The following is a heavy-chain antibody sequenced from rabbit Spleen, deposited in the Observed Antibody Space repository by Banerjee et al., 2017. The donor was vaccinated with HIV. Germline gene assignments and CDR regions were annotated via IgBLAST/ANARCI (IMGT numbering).Heavy chain of an antibody. V-gene: IGHV1S45*01. J-gene: IGHJ6*01. CDR3: ARDSGSSFSSYGMDL. Sequence: QEQLVESGGGLVQPEGSLTLTCKASGFSFSDRDVMCWVRQAPGKGLEWIACIDSGSSGFTYFASWAKGRFTISKTSSTTVTLQMTSLTAADTATYFCARDSGSSFSSYGMDLWGPGTLVTVS. CDR1: GFSFSDRDV. D-gene: IGHD8-1*01. CDR2: IDSGSSGFT.